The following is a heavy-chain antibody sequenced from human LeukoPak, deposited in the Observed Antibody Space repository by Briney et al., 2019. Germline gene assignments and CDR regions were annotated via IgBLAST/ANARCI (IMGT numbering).Heavy chain of an antibody. CDR1: GFTFSNYV. J-gene: IGHJ4*02. CDR2: IWYDGSNK. D-gene: IGHD3-22*01. CDR3: AKVKGDYYDSSGYYQLDY. Sequence: PGGSLRLSCAASGFTFSNYVMHWVRQAPGKGLEWVAVIWYDGSNKYYADSVKGRFTISRDNSKNTLYLQMNSLRAEDTAVYYCAKVKGDYYDSSGYYQLDYWGQGTLVTVSS. V-gene: IGHV3-33*06.